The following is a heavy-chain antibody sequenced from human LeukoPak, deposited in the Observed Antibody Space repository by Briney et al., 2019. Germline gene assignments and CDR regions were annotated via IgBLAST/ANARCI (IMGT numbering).Heavy chain of an antibody. CDR2: IKSKTDGGTT. CDR3: TTGYTWIQLWEDLDY. V-gene: IGHV3-15*07. J-gene: IGHJ4*02. Sequence: PGGSLRLSCAASGFTFSNAWMNWARQAPGKGLEWVGRIKSKTDGGTTDYAAPVKGRFTISRDDSKNTLYLQMNSLKTEDTAVYYCTTGYTWIQLWEDLDYWGQGTLVTVSS. D-gene: IGHD5-18*01. CDR1: GFTFSNAW.